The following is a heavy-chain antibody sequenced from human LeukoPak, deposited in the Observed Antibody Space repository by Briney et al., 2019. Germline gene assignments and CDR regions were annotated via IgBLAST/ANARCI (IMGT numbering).Heavy chain of an antibody. CDR2: ISSSSSYI. CDR3: ASLTYSVVTNTDWFDP. Sequence: GGSLRLSCAASGFPFRIYSMQWVRQAPGRGLEGVSSISSSSSYIYYADSVKGRFTISRDNAKNSLYMQMNSLRAEDTAVYDCASLTYSVVTNTDWFDPWGQGTLITVSS. D-gene: IGHD2-21*02. V-gene: IGHV3-21*01. J-gene: IGHJ5*02. CDR1: GFPFRIYS.